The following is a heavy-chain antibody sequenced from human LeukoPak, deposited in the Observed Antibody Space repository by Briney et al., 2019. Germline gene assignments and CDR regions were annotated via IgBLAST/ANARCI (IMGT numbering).Heavy chain of an antibody. CDR2: ISSSGSTI. CDR1: GFTFSDYY. D-gene: IGHD1-26*01. V-gene: IGHV3-11*01. J-gene: IGHJ4*02. Sequence: GGSLRLSCAASGFTFSDYYMSWIRQAPGKGLEWVSYISSSGSTIYYADSVKGRFTISRDNAKNSLYLQMNSLRAEDTAVYYCGSQIIVGATSHYFDYWGQGTLVTVSS. CDR3: GSQIIVGATSHYFDY.